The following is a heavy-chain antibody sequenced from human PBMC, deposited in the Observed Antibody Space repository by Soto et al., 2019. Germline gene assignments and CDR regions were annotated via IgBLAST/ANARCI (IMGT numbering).Heavy chain of an antibody. D-gene: IGHD6-25*01. CDR1: GYTFTGKN. V-gene: IGHV1-2*02. J-gene: IGHJ5*02. CDR2: INPGSGGT. Sequence: QVQLVQSGAEMEKPGAAMKVSCKASGYTFTGKNMHWVRQAPGQGLEWMGWINPGSGGTNYAQKFQGRVTITRDTSISTAYMELSSLTSDDTAVYYCARGVGSSWFDPWGQGTLVTVSS. CDR3: ARGVGSSWFDP.